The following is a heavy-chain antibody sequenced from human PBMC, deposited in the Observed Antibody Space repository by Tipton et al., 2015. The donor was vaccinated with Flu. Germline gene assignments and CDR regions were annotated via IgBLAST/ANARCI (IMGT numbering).Heavy chain of an antibody. CDR3: AKAETTNIVVVPAAFDY. CDR1: GFTFSSYA. Sequence: GSLRLSCAASGFTFSSYAMSWVRQAPGKGLEWVSAISGSGGSTYYADPVKGRFTISRDNSKNTLYLQMNSLRAEDTAVYYCAKAETTNIVVVPAAFDYWGQGTLVTVSS. J-gene: IGHJ4*02. CDR2: ISGSGGST. D-gene: IGHD2-2*01. V-gene: IGHV3-23*01.